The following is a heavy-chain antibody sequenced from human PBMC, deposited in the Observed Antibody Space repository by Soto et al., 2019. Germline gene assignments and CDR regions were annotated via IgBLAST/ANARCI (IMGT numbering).Heavy chain of an antibody. V-gene: IGHV1-8*01. J-gene: IGHJ5*02. CDR3: ARENGIRFWEWLSQVNWFAP. D-gene: IGHD3-3*01. CDR2: MNPNSGNT. CDR1: GYTFTSYD. Sequence: QVKLVQSGAEVKKPGASVKVSCKASGYTFTSYDINWVRQATGQGLEWMGWMNPNSGNTGYALKFQGRVTMTRNTTISTAYMDLSSLKSEDTAVYYCARENGIRFWEWLSQVNWFAPWGQGTLVTVSS.